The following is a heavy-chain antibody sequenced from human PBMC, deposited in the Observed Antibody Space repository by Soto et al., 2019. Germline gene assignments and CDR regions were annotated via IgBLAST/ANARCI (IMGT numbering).Heavy chain of an antibody. CDR1: GFTFSSYA. Sequence: PGGSLRLSCAASGFTFSSYAMHWVRQAPGKGLEWVAVISYDGSSKYYADSVKGRFTISRDNSKNTLYLQMNSLRAEDTAVYYCARATGTGYYDFWSGLSSPGMDVWGQGTTVTVSS. CDR3: ARATGTGYYDFWSGLSSPGMDV. CDR2: ISYDGSSK. V-gene: IGHV3-30-3*01. D-gene: IGHD3-3*01. J-gene: IGHJ6*02.